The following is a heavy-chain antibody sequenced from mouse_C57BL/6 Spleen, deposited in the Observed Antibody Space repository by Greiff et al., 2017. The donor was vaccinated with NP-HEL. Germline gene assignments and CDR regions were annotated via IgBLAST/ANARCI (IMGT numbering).Heavy chain of an antibody. J-gene: IGHJ4*01. CDR1: GYTFTSYW. CDR3: ARSYSNYAMDY. D-gene: IGHD2-5*01. CDR2: IDPSDSHT. V-gene: IGHV1-50*01. Sequence: QVQLQQSGAELVKPGASVKLSCKASGYTFTSYWMQWVKQRPGQGLEWIGEIDPSDSHTNYNQKFKGKATLTVDTSSSTAYMQLSSLTSEDSAVYYCARSYSNYAMDYWGQGTSVTVSS.